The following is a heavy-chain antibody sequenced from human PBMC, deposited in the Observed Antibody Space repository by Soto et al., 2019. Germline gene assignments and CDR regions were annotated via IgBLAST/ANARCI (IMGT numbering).Heavy chain of an antibody. CDR1: GGSISSYY. CDR2: IYYSGST. J-gene: IGHJ6*02. V-gene: IGHV4-59*01. Sequence: PSETLSLTCTVSGGSISSYYWSWIRQPPGKGLEWIGYIYYSGSTNYNPSLKSRVTISVDTSKNQFSLKLSSVTAADTAVYYCARERYYGMVVWGQGTTVTVSS. CDR3: ARERYYGMVV.